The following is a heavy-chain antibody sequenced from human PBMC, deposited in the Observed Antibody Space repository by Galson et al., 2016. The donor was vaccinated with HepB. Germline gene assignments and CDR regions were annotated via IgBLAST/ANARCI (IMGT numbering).Heavy chain of an antibody. CDR3: ATFVGLGGSG. Sequence: SLRLSCAASGFTFNTYAFNWVRQAPGKGLEWLSYIISRGDSTYYGDSLKGRFTTSRDNAKNSLYLEMNSLTDDDTAIYYCATFVGLGGSGWGQGTLVTVSS. J-gene: IGHJ4*02. D-gene: IGHD3/OR15-3a*01. CDR1: GFTFNTYA. V-gene: IGHV3-48*02. CDR2: IISRGDST.